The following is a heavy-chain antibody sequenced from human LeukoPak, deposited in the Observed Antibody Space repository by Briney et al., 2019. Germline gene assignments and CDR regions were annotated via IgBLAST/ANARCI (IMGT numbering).Heavy chain of an antibody. CDR1: RGTFSSYA. CDR2: IIPIFGTA. D-gene: IGHD2-8*01. J-gene: IGHJ4*02. Sequence: SVKVSCKAPRGTFSSYAISWVRQAPGQGLEWMGRIIPIFGTANYAQKFQGRVTITTDESTSTAYMELSSLRSEDTAVYYCASTDCTNGVCYTCDYWGQGTLVTVSS. CDR3: ASTDCTNGVCYTCDY. V-gene: IGHV1-69*05.